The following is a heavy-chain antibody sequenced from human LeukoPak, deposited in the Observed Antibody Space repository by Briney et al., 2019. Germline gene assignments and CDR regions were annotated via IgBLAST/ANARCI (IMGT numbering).Heavy chain of an antibody. D-gene: IGHD3-9*01. CDR3: AGQLRYFDWLPYFDY. CDR2: IYSGGST. V-gene: IGHV3-66*04. J-gene: IGHJ4*02. CDR1: GFTVSSNY. Sequence: GGSLRLSCAASGFTVSSNYMRWVRQAPGKGLEWVSVIYSGGSTYYADSVKGRFTISRDNSKNTLYLQMNSLRAEDTAVYYCAGQLRYFDWLPYFDYWGQGTLVTVSS.